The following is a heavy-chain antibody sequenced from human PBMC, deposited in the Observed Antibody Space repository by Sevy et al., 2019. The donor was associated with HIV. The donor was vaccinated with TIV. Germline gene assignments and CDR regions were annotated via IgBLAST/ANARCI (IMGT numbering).Heavy chain of an antibody. CDR2: ITWDGGNT. CDR1: GFTFGDSP. D-gene: IGHD1-1*01. CDR3: AKDMGFTGTFPLDL. Sequence: GGSLRLSCTAPGFTFGDSPMHWVRQAPGKGLEWLSLITWDGGNTYYSDSVKGRFTVSRDNNKNSMYLHMNSLRAEDTAIYYCAKDMGFTGTFPLDLWGQGTLVTVSS. V-gene: IGHV3-43D*04. J-gene: IGHJ5*02.